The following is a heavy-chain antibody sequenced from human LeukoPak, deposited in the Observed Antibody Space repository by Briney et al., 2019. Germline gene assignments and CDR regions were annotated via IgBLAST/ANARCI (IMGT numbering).Heavy chain of an antibody. Sequence: GGSLRLSCAASGFTFSSYSMNWVRQAPGKGLEWVSYISSSSSTIYYADSVKGRFTISRDNAKNSLYLQMNSLRAEDTAVYYCARAGGGNAEYFQHWGQGTLVTVSS. CDR3: ARAGGGNAEYFQH. V-gene: IGHV3-48*01. CDR2: ISSSSSTI. CDR1: GFTFSSYS. J-gene: IGHJ1*01. D-gene: IGHD4-23*01.